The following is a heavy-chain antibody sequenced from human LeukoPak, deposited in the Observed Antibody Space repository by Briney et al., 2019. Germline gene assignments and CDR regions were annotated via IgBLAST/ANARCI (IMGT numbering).Heavy chain of an antibody. CDR1: GYTFTGYY. CDR2: INPNSGGT. Sequence: GASVKVSCKASGYTFTGYYMHWVRQAPGQGLEWMGWINPNSGGTNYAQKFQGRVTMTRDTSISTAYMELSRLRSDDTAVYYCAAYEIAVAGTFYDYWGQGTLVTVSS. CDR3: AAYEIAVAGTFYDY. J-gene: IGHJ4*02. D-gene: IGHD6-19*01. V-gene: IGHV1-2*02.